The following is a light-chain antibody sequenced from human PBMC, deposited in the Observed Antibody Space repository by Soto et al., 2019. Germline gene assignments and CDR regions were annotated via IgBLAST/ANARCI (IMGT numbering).Light chain of an antibody. CDR1: SSNIGAGYD. Sequence: QLVLTQPPSVSGAPGQRVTISCTGSSSNIGAGYDVHWYHQLPGTAPKLLIYGNNNRTSGVPDRFSGSRSGTSASLAITGLQAEDEADYYCQSYDSSLSVWVFGGGTKLTVL. J-gene: IGLJ3*02. CDR2: GNN. CDR3: QSYDSSLSVWV. V-gene: IGLV1-40*01.